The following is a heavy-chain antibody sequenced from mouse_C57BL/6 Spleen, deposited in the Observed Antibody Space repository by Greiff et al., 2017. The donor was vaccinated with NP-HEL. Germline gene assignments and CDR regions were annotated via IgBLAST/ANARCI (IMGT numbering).Heavy chain of an antibody. Sequence: QVQLQQPGAELVKPGASVTLSCKASGYTFTSYWVHWVKQRPGQGLEWIGMIHPNSGSTNYNEKFKSKATLTVDKSSSTAYMQLSSLTSEDSAVYYCARRPIYYGNYDFDYWGQGTTLTVSS. CDR1: GYTFTSYW. D-gene: IGHD2-1*01. J-gene: IGHJ2*01. V-gene: IGHV1-64*01. CDR2: IHPNSGST. CDR3: ARRPIYYGNYDFDY.